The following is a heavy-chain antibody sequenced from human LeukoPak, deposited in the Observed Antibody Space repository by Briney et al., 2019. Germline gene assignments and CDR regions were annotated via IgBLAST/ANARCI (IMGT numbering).Heavy chain of an antibody. CDR2: VYYSGST. V-gene: IGHV4-39*01. J-gene: IGHJ4*02. CDR1: GGSVSSKTYY. CDR3: ARADTTGYPNFDF. Sequence: SETLSLTCTVSGGSVSSKTYYWGWIRQTPGKGLEWIGNVYYSGSTYKNPSLQSRVTIFIDTSKNQFSLILSSATAADTAIYYCARADTTGYPNFDFWGQGTLVTVSS. D-gene: IGHD3-22*01.